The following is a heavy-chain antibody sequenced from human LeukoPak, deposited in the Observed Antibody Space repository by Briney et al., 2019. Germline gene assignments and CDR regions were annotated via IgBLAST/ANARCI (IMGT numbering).Heavy chain of an antibody. CDR3: ARVRQQVVHDAFDI. Sequence: SETLSLTCTVSGGSMSSYYWGWIRQPPGKGLEWIGYIYYSGSTNYNPSLKSRVTISVDRSKNLFSLKLSSVTAADTAVYYCARVRQQVVHDAFDIWGQGTMVIVSS. CDR1: GGSMSSYY. J-gene: IGHJ3*02. D-gene: IGHD6-13*01. CDR2: IYYSGST. V-gene: IGHV4-59*01.